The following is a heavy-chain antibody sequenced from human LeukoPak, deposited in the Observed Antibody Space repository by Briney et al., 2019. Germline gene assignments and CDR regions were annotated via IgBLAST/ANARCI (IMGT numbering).Heavy chain of an antibody. Sequence: EASVKVSCKASGYTFTSYGISWVRQAPGQGLEWMGWISGYNGNTHYAQNLQGRVTMTTDTSTSTAYMEVRSLRFDDTAVYYCARDEARYSRGYCPNWFDPWGREPWSPSPQ. CDR1: GYTFTSYG. CDR2: ISGYNGNT. D-gene: IGHD3-22*01. J-gene: IGHJ5*02. CDR3: ARDEARYSRGYCPNWFDP. V-gene: IGHV1-18*01.